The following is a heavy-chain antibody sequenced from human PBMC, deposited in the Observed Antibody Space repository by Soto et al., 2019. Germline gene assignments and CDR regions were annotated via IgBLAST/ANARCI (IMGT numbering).Heavy chain of an antibody. CDR1: GFTFSSYG. D-gene: IGHD1-26*01. J-gene: IGHJ4*02. CDR3: ARDRDPAGSGSYSGY. CDR2: IWYDGSNK. Sequence: QVQLVESGGGVVQPGRSLRLSCAASGFTFSSYGMHWVRQAPGKGLEWVAVIWYDGSNKYYADSVKGRFTISRDNSKNTLYLQMNSLRAEDTAVYYWARDRDPAGSGSYSGYWGQGTLVTVSS. V-gene: IGHV3-33*01.